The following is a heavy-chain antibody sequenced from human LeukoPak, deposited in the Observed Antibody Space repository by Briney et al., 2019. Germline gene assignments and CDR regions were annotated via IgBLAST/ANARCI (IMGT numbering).Heavy chain of an antibody. CDR2: ISSSSSYI. CDR3: AKDSPSVWSSSSKNWFDP. CDR1: GFIFSDYN. V-gene: IGHV3-21*01. J-gene: IGHJ5*02. Sequence: GGSLGLSCEASGFIFSDYNMNWVRQAPGKGLEWVSSISSSSSYIYYADSVKGRFTISRDNAKNSLYLQMNSLRAEDTAVYYCAKDSPSVWSSSSKNWFDPWGQGTLVTVSS. D-gene: IGHD6-6*01.